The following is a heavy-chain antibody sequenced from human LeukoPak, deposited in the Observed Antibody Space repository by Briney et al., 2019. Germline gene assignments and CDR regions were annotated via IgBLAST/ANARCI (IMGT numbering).Heavy chain of an antibody. V-gene: IGHV3-23*01. J-gene: IGHJ4*02. CDR2: ISANGAKT. CDR3: AKGWSVTMVMAAPGD. Sequence: VGSLRLSCAASGFTFNSYAMSWVRQAPGKGLEWVSGISANGAKTYYADSVKGRFTISRDNSKNTQSLQMNSLRAEDTALYYCAKGWSVTMVMAAPGDWGQGALVTVSS. CDR1: GFTFNSYA. D-gene: IGHD3-10*01.